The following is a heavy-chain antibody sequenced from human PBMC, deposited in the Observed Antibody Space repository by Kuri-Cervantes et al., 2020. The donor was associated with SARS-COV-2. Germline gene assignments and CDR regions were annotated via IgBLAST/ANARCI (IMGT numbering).Heavy chain of an antibody. J-gene: IGHJ6*02. CDR1: GYTFSDYY. Sequence: ALVKVSCKASGYTFSDYYMYWVRQAPGQGLEWMGWINPNSGGTNYAQKFQGWVTMTRDTSISTAYMELSRLRSDDTAVYYCATGMVRGLIQSYYYGMDVWGQGTTVTVSS. CDR3: ATGMVRGLIQSYYYGMDV. D-gene: IGHD3-10*01. CDR2: INPNSGGT. V-gene: IGHV1-2*04.